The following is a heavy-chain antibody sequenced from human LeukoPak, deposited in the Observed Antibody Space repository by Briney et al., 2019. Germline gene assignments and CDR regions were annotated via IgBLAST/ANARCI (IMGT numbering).Heavy chain of an antibody. CDR3: ARLSGEQQLVPDY. Sequence: PSETLSLTCAVYGGSFSGYYWSWIRQPPGKGLEWIGEINHSGSTNYNPSLKSRVTISVDTSKNQFSLKLSSVTAADTAVYYCARLSGEQQLVPDYWGQGTLVTVSS. CDR1: GGSFSGYY. J-gene: IGHJ4*02. V-gene: IGHV4-34*01. D-gene: IGHD6-13*01. CDR2: INHSGST.